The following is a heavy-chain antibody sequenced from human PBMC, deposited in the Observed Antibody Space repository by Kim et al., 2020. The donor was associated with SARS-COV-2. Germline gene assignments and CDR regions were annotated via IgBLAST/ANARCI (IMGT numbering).Heavy chain of an antibody. CDR2: INTGGSSM. V-gene: IGHV3-48*02. CDR3: ARNGDNTGYFVN. Sequence: GGSLRLSCAASGFTFSSFSMNWVRQTPGKGLEWVSFINTGGSSMYYAESVKGRFTISRDNAKISVFLQMNSLRDEDTAVYYCARNGDNTGYFVNWGQGTL. D-gene: IGHD3-22*01. J-gene: IGHJ4*02. CDR1: GFTFSSFS.